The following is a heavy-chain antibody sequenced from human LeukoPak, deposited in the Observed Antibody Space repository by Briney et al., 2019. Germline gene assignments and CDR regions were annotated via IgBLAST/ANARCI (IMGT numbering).Heavy chain of an antibody. CDR1: GGSISSYY. D-gene: IGHD1-26*01. J-gene: IGHJ4*02. Sequence: SETLSLTCTVSGGSISSYYWSWIRQPPGKGLEWIGYIYYSGSTNYNPSLKSRVTISVDTSKNQLSLKLSSVTAADTAVYYCVRTGGSYSGYFDYWGQGTLVTVSS. CDR2: IYYSGST. V-gene: IGHV4-59*01. CDR3: VRTGGSYSGYFDY.